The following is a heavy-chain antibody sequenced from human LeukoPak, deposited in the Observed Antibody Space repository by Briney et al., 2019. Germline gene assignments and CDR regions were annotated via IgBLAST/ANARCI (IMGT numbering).Heavy chain of an antibody. V-gene: IGHV3-48*04. J-gene: IGHJ4*02. D-gene: IGHD3-9*01. CDR2: ISSSSSSI. Sequence: GGSLRRSCVASGFTFSISSMSWVRQAPGRGLEWVSYISSSSSSIYDADSVRGRFTISRDNAKNSLYLQMNSLRAEDTAVYYCAGSILTGYPNFDYWGQGTLVTVSS. CDR1: GFTFSISS. CDR3: AGSILTGYPNFDY.